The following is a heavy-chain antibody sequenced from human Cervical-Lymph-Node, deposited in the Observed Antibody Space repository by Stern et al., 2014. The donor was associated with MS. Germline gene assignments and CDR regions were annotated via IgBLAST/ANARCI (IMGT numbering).Heavy chain of an antibody. Sequence: QVQLVESGGGVVQPGRSLRLSCVTSGFTFSHYGVHWVRQAPGKGLEWVAVISDDGTNKVYADSVKGRFTISRDNSNNSLYLQMHSLRPDDTAVYFCARDRLGRITGGRAYYDYGMDVWGQGTTVTVSS. CDR3: ARDRLGRITGGRAYYDYGMDV. J-gene: IGHJ6*02. D-gene: IGHD1-20*01. CDR1: GFTFSHYG. CDR2: ISDDGTNK. V-gene: IGHV3-30-3*01.